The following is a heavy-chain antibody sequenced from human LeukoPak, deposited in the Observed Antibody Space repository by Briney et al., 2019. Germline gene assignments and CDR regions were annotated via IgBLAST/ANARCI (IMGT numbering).Heavy chain of an antibody. Sequence: ASVKVSCKASGYTFTSYGISWVRQAPGQGLEWMGWINPNSGGTNYAQKFQGRVTMTRDTSISTAYMELSRLRSDDTAVYYCARGYTFDYWGQGTLVTVSS. CDR2: INPNSGGT. V-gene: IGHV1-2*02. J-gene: IGHJ4*02. CDR3: ARGYTFDY. D-gene: IGHD5-18*01. CDR1: GYTFTSYG.